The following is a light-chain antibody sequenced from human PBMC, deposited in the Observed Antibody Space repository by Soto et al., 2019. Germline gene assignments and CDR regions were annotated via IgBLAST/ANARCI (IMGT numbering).Light chain of an antibody. Sequence: QSVLTQPPSVSGAPGQRVTISCTGSSSNIGAGYDVHWYQQLPGTAPKLLIYGNSNRPSGVPDRFSGSKSGTSASLAITGLRAEDGSDSYCHPYDSSLGGGVFGGGTKLPVL. CDR1: SSNIGAGYD. J-gene: IGLJ2*01. CDR3: HPYDSSLGGGV. V-gene: IGLV1-40*01. CDR2: GNS.